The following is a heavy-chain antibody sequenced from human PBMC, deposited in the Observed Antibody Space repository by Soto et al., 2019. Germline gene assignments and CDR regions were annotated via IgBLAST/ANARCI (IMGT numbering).Heavy chain of an antibody. D-gene: IGHD3-3*01. Sequence: EVHLLQSGGGLVQPGGSLRLSCAASGFSFSSFALSWVRQSPGKGLEWVAAVSGRGGDTYYANSVKGRFTISRDNSQNAMFVQMNSLRAEDLAIYYCEKDPNYDFWSGFSAVYFDYWGQGALVTVTS. CDR2: VSGRGGDT. V-gene: IGHV3-23*01. CDR1: GFSFSSFA. CDR3: EKDPNYDFWSGFSAVYFDY. J-gene: IGHJ4*02.